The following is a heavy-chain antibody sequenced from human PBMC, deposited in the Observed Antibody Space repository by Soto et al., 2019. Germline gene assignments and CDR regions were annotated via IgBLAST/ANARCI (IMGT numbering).Heavy chain of an antibody. D-gene: IGHD1-7*01. J-gene: IGHJ4*02. Sequence: GESLKISCKASGYNFTTYWIGWVRQMPGKGLEWMGIIYPGDSDTTYSPSFQGQVTISADRSFSTAYLQWSSLKASDTAMYYCARRAKSGTSFDYWGQGTLVTVSS. CDR1: GYNFTTYW. CDR3: ARRAKSGTSFDY. V-gene: IGHV5-51*01. CDR2: IYPGDSDT.